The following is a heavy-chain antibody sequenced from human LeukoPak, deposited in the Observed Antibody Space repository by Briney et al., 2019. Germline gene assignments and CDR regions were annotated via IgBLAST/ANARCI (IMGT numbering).Heavy chain of an antibody. D-gene: IGHD3-3*01. J-gene: IGHJ4*02. V-gene: IGHV3-21*01. CDR2: ISSSSSYI. CDR1: GFTFSSYS. Sequence: GGSLRLSCAASGFTFSSYSVNWVRQAPGKGLEWVSSISSSSSYIYYVDAVKGRFTISRDNAKNSLYLQMTSLRAEDTAVYYCARGMRFLEWLLWVFDYWGQGTLVTVSS. CDR3: ARGMRFLEWLLWVFDY.